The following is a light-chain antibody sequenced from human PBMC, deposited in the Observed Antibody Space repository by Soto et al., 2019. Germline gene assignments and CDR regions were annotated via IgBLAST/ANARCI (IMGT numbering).Light chain of an antibody. CDR3: QQLHSYPFT. Sequence: DIQMTQSPSSLSASVGDRVTITCRASQSLNSYLNWYQQKPGKAPKLLIYAASSLQSGVPSRFSGSGSGTDFTLTINSLQPEDFATYYCQQLHSYPFTFGQGTRLEIK. V-gene: IGKV1-39*01. CDR1: QSLNSY. J-gene: IGKJ5*01. CDR2: AAS.